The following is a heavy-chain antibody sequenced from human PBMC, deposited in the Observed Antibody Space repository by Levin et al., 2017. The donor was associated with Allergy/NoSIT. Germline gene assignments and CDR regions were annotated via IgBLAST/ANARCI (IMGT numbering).Heavy chain of an antibody. CDR1: GFTVSSNY. J-gene: IGHJ5*02. V-gene: IGHV3-66*01. CDR2: IYSGGST. D-gene: IGHD3-10*01. CDR3: ARDKKWFGDFGWFDP. Sequence: GGSLRLSCAASGFTVSSNYMSWVRQAPGKGLEWVSVIYSGGSTYYADSVKGRFTISRDNSKNTLYLQMNSLRAEDTAVYYCARDKKWFGDFGWFDPWGQGTLVTVSS.